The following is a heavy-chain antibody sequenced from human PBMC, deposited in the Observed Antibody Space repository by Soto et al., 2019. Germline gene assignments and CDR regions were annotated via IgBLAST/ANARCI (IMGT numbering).Heavy chain of an antibody. D-gene: IGHD2-2*01. CDR2: IIPIFGTA. J-gene: IGHJ6*02. CDR3: ARVPGGGDYYYYGMDV. V-gene: IGHV1-69*13. Sequence: SVKVSCKASGGTFSSYAISWVRQAPGQGLEWMGGIIPIFGTANYAQKFQGRVTITADESTSTAYMELSSLRSEDTAVYYCARVPGGGDYYYYGMDVWRQGTTVTVSS. CDR1: GGTFSSYA.